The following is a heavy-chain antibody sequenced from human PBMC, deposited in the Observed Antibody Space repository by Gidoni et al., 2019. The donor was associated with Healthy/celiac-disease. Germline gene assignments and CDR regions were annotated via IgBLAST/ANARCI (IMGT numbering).Heavy chain of an antibody. V-gene: IGHV3-7*03. Sequence: EVQLVESGGGLVQPGGSLRLSCAASGFAFSSDWMSWVREATGKGLEWVANIKQDGSAKYYVDSVKGRFTISRDNAKNSLYLQMNSLRAEDTAVYYCARGSDYYDFWSGYYPGGTYYFDYWGQGTLVTVSS. J-gene: IGHJ4*02. CDR2: IKQDGSAK. CDR1: GFAFSSDW. CDR3: ARGSDYYDFWSGYYPGGTYYFDY. D-gene: IGHD3-3*01.